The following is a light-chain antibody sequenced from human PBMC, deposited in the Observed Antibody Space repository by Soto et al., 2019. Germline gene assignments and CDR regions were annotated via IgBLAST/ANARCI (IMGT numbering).Light chain of an antibody. CDR2: GAS. J-gene: IGKJ2*01. V-gene: IGKV3-15*01. Sequence: EIVMTQSPATLSVSPGERATLSCRASQSVSSNLAWYQQKPGQAPRLLIYGASTRPTGIPARLSGSGSGTEFTLTISSLQSEDFAVYYCQQYNNWPLTFGQGTKLEIK. CDR3: QQYNNWPLT. CDR1: QSVSSN.